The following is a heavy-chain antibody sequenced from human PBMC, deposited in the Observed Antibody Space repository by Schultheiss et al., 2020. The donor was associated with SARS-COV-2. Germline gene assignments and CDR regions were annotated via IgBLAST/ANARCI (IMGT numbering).Heavy chain of an antibody. CDR1: GGSISSSSYY. CDR2: ISSSGSTI. Sequence: LSLTCTVSGGSISSSSYYWGWIRQPPGKGLEWLSYISSSGSTIYYADSVKGRFTISRDNAKNSLYLQMNSLRIEDTAVYFCARSWGELPNAFDIWGQGTMVTVSS. J-gene: IGHJ3*02. V-gene: IGHV3-11*01. CDR3: ARSWGELPNAFDI. D-gene: IGHD3-16*01.